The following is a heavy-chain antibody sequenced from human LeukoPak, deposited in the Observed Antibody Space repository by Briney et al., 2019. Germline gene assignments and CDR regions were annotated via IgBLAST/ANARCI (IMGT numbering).Heavy chain of an antibody. Sequence: GGSLRLSCAASGITFSNAWMSWVRQAPGKGLEWVGRMKSKPDGGTTDYAAPVKGRFTLSRDDSKNTVYLQMNSLKTEDAAVYYCTTDGYSVAATLNYWGQGTLVTVSS. D-gene: IGHD6-19*01. CDR2: MKSKPDGGTT. CDR1: GITFSNAW. J-gene: IGHJ4*02. V-gene: IGHV3-15*01. CDR3: TTDGYSVAATLNY.